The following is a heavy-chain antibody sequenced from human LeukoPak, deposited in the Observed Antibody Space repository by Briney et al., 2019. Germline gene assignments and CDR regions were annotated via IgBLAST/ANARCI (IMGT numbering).Heavy chain of an antibody. V-gene: IGHV3-23*01. CDR3: AKTRRGYSYGYFLDWFDP. J-gene: IGHJ5*02. CDR1: GFTFSSYA. Sequence: PGGSLRLSCAASGFTFSSYAMSWVRQAPGKGLEWVSAISGSGGSTYYADSVKGRFTISRDNSKNTLYLQMNSLRAEDTAVYYCAKTRRGYSYGYFLDWFDPWGQGTLVTVSS. D-gene: IGHD5-18*01. CDR2: ISGSGGST.